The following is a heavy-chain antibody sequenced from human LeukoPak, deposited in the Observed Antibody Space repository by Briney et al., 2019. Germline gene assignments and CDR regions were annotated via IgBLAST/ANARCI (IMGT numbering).Heavy chain of an antibody. CDR3: ARGGGTVTTPYYYYGMDV. J-gene: IGHJ6*02. Sequence: ASVKVSCKASGYTFTGYYMHWVRQAPGQGLEWMGRINPNSGGTNYAQKFQGRVTMTRDTSISTAYMELSRLRSDDTAVYYCARGGGTVTTPYYYYGMDVWGQGTTVIVSS. V-gene: IGHV1-2*06. D-gene: IGHD4-17*01. CDR1: GYTFTGYY. CDR2: INPNSGGT.